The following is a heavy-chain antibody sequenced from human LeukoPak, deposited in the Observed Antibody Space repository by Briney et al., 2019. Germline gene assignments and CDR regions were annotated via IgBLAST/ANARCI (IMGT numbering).Heavy chain of an antibody. V-gene: IGHV1-8*01. CDR3: ARGVTQYYASNWFDP. Sequence: EASVKVSCKASRYTFTSYDVNWVRQATGQGLEWMGWMNPNSGNTGYAQKFQGRVTMTRNTSISTAYMELSSLRSEDTAVYYCARGVTQYYASNWFDPWGQGTLVTVSS. CDR1: RYTFTSYD. CDR2: MNPNSGNT. D-gene: IGHD2-2*01. J-gene: IGHJ5*02.